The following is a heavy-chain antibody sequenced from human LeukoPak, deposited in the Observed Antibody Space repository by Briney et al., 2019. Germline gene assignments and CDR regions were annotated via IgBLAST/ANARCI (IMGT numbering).Heavy chain of an antibody. Sequence: SETLSLACTVSSGSINSYYWTWIRQPAGKGLEWLGRVYTSGSPNYNPSLKGRVTMSLDTSKNQFSLKLRSVTAADTAVYYCATRPKFMSTYFDLWGRGTLVTVSS. J-gene: IGHJ2*01. CDR2: VYTSGSP. CDR1: SGSINSYY. CDR3: ATRPKFMSTYFDL. V-gene: IGHV4-4*07. D-gene: IGHD5/OR15-5a*01.